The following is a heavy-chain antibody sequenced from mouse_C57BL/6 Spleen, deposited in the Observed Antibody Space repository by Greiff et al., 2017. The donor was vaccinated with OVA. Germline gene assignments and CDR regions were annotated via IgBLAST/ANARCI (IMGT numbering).Heavy chain of an antibody. J-gene: IGHJ3*01. Sequence: VQLQQSGAELVRPGASVTLSCKASGYTFTDYEMHWVKQTPVHGLEWIGAIDPETGGTAYNQKFKGKAILTADKSSSTAYLELRSLTSEDSAVYYGTSGPYGSSAAWFAYWGQGTLVTVSA. V-gene: IGHV1-15*01. CDR1: GYTFTDYE. D-gene: IGHD1-1*01. CDR2: IDPETGGT. CDR3: TSGPYGSSAAWFAY.